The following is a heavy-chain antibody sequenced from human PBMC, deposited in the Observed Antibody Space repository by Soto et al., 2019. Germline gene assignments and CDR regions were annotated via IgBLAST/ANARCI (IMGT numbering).Heavy chain of an antibody. CDR2: LYGTFT. CDR3: ARGGGSTVTFDY. CDR1: GFTVSTNY. Sequence: EVQLVESGGGLVQPGGSLRLSCAVSGFTVSTNYVSWVREAPGKRLELVSVLYGTFTYYTDSVKGRFTITRHNSQNTFYLHMNNLRNDDTAVYYCARGGGSTVTFDYWGQGTLVTVSS. V-gene: IGHV3-53*04. D-gene: IGHD4-17*01. J-gene: IGHJ4*02.